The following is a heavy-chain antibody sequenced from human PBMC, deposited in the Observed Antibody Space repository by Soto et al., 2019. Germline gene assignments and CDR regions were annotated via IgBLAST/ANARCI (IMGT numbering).Heavy chain of an antibody. Sequence: QEQLVESGGGVVQPGRSLRLSCAASGFTFNTYGMHWVRQAPGKGLEWVAVISYDGSDKYDADSVKGRFIISKDNSKNTLYLQMNSLRAEDTAIYYCAKSPNFYCSSPNCYKFYFDFWGQGALVTVSS. CDR1: GFTFNTYG. CDR2: ISYDGSDK. J-gene: IGHJ4*02. CDR3: AKSPNFYCSSPNCYKFYFDF. V-gene: IGHV3-30*18. D-gene: IGHD2-2*02.